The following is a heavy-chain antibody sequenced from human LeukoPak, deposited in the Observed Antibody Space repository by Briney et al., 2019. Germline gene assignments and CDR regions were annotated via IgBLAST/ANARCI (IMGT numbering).Heavy chain of an antibody. V-gene: IGHV4-31*03. D-gene: IGHD3-3*01. CDR2: IYYSGST. CDR3: ARQGDFWSGYYHNPWFDP. Sequence: NASETLSLTCTVSGGSISSGGYYWSWIPQHPGKGLEWVGYIYYSGSTYYNPSLKSRVTISVDTSKNQFSLKLSSVTAADTAVYYCARQGDFWSGYYHNPWFDPWGQGTLVTVSS. CDR1: GGSISSGGYY. J-gene: IGHJ5*02.